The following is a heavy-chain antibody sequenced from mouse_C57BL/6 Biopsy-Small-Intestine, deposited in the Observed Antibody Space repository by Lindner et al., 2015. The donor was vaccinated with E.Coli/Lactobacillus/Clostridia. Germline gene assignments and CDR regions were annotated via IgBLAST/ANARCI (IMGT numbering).Heavy chain of an antibody. J-gene: IGHJ4*01. CDR3: ARPLYYAMDY. CDR2: IYPGDGDT. CDR1: GYAFSSSW. V-gene: IGHV1-82*01. Sequence: VQLQRSGPELVKPGASVKISCKASGYAFSSSWMNWVKQRPGKGLEWIGRIYPGDGDTNYNGKFKGKATLTADKSSSTAYMQLSSLTSEDSAVYFCARPLYYAMDYWGQGTSVTVSS. D-gene: IGHD6-1*01.